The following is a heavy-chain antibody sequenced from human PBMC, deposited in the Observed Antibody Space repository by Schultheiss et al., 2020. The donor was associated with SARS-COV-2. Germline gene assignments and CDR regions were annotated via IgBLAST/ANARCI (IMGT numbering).Heavy chain of an antibody. CDR1: GYTFTGYY. Sequence: LVKVSCKASGYTFTGYYMHWVRQAPGQGLEWMGRIIPILGIANYAQKFQGRVTITADKSTSTAYMELSSLRSEDTAVYYCARSGYSSSALDYWGQGTLVTVSS. J-gene: IGHJ4*02. V-gene: IGHV1-69*02. CDR3: ARSGYSSSALDY. CDR2: IIPILGIA. D-gene: IGHD6-6*01.